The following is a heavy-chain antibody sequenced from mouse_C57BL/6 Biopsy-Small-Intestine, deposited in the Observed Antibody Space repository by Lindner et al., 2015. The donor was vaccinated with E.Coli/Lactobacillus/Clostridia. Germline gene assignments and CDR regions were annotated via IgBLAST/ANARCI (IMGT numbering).Heavy chain of an antibody. J-gene: IGHJ2*01. Sequence: VQLQESGAELARPGASVKLSCKASGYTFTSYGISWVKQRTGQGLEWIGEIYPRSGNTYYNEKFRGRATLTADKSSSTAYMELRSLTTEDSAVYFCARSAELGRGGHFDYWGQGTTLTVSS. D-gene: IGHD4-1*01. V-gene: IGHV1-81*01. CDR3: ARSAELGRGGHFDY. CDR2: IYPRSGNT. CDR1: GYTFTSYG.